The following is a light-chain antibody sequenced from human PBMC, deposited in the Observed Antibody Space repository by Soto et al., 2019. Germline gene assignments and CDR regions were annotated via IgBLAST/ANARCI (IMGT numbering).Light chain of an antibody. CDR1: SGTIGSNY. CDR3: QSYDSTNRWV. V-gene: IGLV6-57*01. J-gene: IGLJ3*02. Sequence: FMLTQPHSVSESPGKTVTISCTRSSGTIGSNYVQWYQQRPGSSPTTVMYEYDQRPSGVPDRFSGSVDSSSNSASLTISGLKTGDEADYYCQSYDSTNRWVFGGGTKLTVL. CDR2: EYD.